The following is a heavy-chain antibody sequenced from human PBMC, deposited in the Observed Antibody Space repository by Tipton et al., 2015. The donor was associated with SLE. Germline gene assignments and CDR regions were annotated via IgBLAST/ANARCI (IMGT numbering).Heavy chain of an antibody. J-gene: IGHJ5*02. V-gene: IGHV4-39*01. CDR2: IYYSGST. Sequence: TLSLTCTVSGGSISSSSYYWGWIRQPPGKGLEWIGSIYYSGSTYYNPSLKSRVTISVDTSKNQFSLKLSSVTAADTAEYYCARALRGGSGRGWFDPWGQGTLVTVSS. D-gene: IGHD6-19*01. CDR1: GGSISSSSYY. CDR3: ARALRGGSGRGWFDP.